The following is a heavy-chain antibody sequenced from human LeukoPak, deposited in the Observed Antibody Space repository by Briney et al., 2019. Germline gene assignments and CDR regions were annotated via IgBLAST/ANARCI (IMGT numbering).Heavy chain of an antibody. D-gene: IGHD1-26*01. J-gene: IGHJ4*02. CDR2: IKSKTDGRTT. CDR3: TTPPESGSPSKPIIDY. CDR1: GFTFSNAW. V-gene: IGHV3-15*01. Sequence: GGSLRLSCAASGFTFSNAWMSWVRQAPGKGLEWVACIKSKTDGRTTDYAAPVKGRFTISRDDSKNTLYLQMNSLKTEDTAVYYCTTPPESGSPSKPIIDYWGQGTLVTVSS.